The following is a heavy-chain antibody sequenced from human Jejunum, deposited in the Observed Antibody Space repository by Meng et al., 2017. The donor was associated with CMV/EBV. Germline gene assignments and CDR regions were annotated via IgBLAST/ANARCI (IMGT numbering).Heavy chain of an antibody. V-gene: IGHV3-15*01. D-gene: IGHD3-16*01. CDR1: GFTFSTAW. Sequence: EWQLVESGGGWVKPGGSLRITCAASGFTFSTAWLSWVRQAPGKGLEWVGRIRSKTDGGTVDYAAPVKGRFTISRDDSKTTLYLEMISLNTEDTGVYYCANLGPTPYFDSWGQGTLVTVSS. J-gene: IGHJ4*02. CDR2: IRSKTDGGTV. CDR3: ANLGPTPYFDS.